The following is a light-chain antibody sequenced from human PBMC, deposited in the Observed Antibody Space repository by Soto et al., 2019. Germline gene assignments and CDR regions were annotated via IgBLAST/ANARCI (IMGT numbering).Light chain of an antibody. CDR1: QSVSISY. V-gene: IGKV3-20*01. CDR3: QQYGSSPPIT. Sequence: EIVMTQSRDTLSVSTRERATIYCTPSQSVSISYLAWYQQKPGQAPRLLIYGASSRATGIPDRFSGSGSGTDFTLTISRLEPEDFAVYYCQQYGSSPPITFGQGTRLEI. CDR2: GAS. J-gene: IGKJ5*01.